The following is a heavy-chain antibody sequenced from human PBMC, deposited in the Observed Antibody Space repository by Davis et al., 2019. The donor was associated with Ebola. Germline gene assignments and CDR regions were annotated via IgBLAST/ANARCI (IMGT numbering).Heavy chain of an antibody. J-gene: IGHJ6*02. CDR2: IYYSGST. CDR1: GGSISSGDYY. CDR3: ASWGVHAWGGGMDV. D-gene: IGHD3-16*01. V-gene: IGHV4-30-4*01. Sequence: MPSETLSLTCTVSGGSISSGDYYWSWIRQPPGTGLEWIGYIYYSGSTYYNPSLTSRVTISVDTSKNQFSLKLSSVTAADTAVYYCASWGVHAWGGGMDVWGQGTTVTVSS.